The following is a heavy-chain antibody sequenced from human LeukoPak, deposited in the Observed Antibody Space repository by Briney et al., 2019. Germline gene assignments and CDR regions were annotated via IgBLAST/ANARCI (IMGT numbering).Heavy chain of an antibody. V-gene: IGHV4-39*01. CDR1: GGSISSSRYY. D-gene: IGHD4-17*01. J-gene: IGHJ4*02. CDR3: ARDYGAKEYFDY. CDR2: IYYSGST. Sequence: SQTLSLTCTVSGGSISSSRYYWGWLRQPPGKGLEWIGSIYYSGSTYYNPSLKSRVTISVDTSKNQFSLKLSSVTAADTAVYYCARDYGAKEYFDYWGQGTLVTVSS.